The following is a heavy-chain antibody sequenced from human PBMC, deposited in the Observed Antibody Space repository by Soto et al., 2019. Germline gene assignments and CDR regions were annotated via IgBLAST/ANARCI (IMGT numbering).Heavy chain of an antibody. Sequence: QVQLQESGPGLVKPSQTLSLTCTVSGGSISSGGYYWTWIRHHPEKGLEWIGYIYYTGNTYYNPSLKSRVTMSVDTSKNPFSLKLSSVTAADTAVYYCARDYGDYFDYWGQGTLVTVSS. J-gene: IGHJ4*02. CDR3: ARDYGDYFDY. CDR2: IYYTGNT. D-gene: IGHD4-17*01. V-gene: IGHV4-31*03. CDR1: GGSISSGGYY.